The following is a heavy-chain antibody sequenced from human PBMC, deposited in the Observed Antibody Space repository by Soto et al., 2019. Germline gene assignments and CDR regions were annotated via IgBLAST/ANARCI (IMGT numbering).Heavy chain of an antibody. J-gene: IGHJ4*02. CDR2: IIPMFPTT. CDR3: TKDGDSVDYGY. CDR1: GDTFGRNA. V-gene: IGHV1-69*06. D-gene: IGHD2-21*01. Sequence: QVHLVQSGPEVKRPGSSVKVSCKASGDTFGRNAIHWVRQAPGQGLEWMGGIIPMFPTTNYAQKFKGRLTICADKVTGTAYMEMTSLRSEDTAVYYCTKDGDSVDYGYWGQGTLVTFAS.